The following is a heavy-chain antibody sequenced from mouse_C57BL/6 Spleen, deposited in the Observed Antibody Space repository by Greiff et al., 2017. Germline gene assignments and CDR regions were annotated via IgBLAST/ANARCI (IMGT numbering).Heavy chain of an antibody. V-gene: IGHV5-4*03. J-gene: IGHJ2*01. Sequence: EVKLVESGGGLVKPGGSLKLSCAASGFTFSSYAMSWVRQTPEKRLEWVATISDGGSYTYYPDIVKGRFTFSRDNAKNNLYLQMSHLKSEDTAMYYCARSLPAGDYFDYWGQGTTLTVSS. CDR1: GFTFSSYA. CDR2: ISDGGSYT. CDR3: ARSLPAGDYFDY.